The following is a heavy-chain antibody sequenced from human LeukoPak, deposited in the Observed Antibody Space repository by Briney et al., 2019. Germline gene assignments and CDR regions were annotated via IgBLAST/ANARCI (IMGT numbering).Heavy chain of an antibody. D-gene: IGHD3-9*01. CDR2: IYYSGST. CDR3: ARASGFYDILTGYYGDYNWFDP. CDR1: GGSISSGGYY. Sequence: SQTLSLTCTVSGGSISSGGYYWSWIRQHPGKGLEWIGYIYYSGSTYYNPSLKSRVTISVDTSKNQFSLKLSSVTAADTAVYYCARASGFYDILTGYYGDYNWFDPGAREPWSPSPQ. V-gene: IGHV4-31*03. J-gene: IGHJ5*02.